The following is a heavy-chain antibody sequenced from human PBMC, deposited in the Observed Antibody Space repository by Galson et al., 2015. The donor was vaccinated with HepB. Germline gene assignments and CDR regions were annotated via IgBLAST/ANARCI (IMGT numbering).Heavy chain of an antibody. V-gene: IGHV3-33*01. J-gene: IGHJ5*02. CDR1: GFTFSSYG. CDR3: ARVGYCSGGSCYYGWFDP. D-gene: IGHD2-15*01. CDR2: IWYDGSNK. Sequence: LRLSCAASGFTFSSYGMHWVRQAPGKGLEWVAVIWYDGSNKYYADSVKGRFTISRDNSKNTLYLQMNSLRAEDTAVYYCARVGYCSGGSCYYGWFDPWGQGTLVTVSS.